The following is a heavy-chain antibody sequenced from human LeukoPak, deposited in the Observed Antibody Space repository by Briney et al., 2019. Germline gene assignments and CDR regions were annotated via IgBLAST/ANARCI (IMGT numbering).Heavy chain of an antibody. V-gene: IGHV4-61*01. Sequence: SETLSLTCTVSGGSVSSGSYYWSWIRQPPGKGLEWIGYLYYTGSTNYNPSLKSRVTISVDTSKNQFSLKLNSVTDADTAVYYCASKSSDHGELRFDYWGQGTLVTVSS. CDR2: LYYTGST. D-gene: IGHD1-7*01. CDR3: ASKSSDHGELRFDY. CDR1: GGSVSSGSYY. J-gene: IGHJ4*02.